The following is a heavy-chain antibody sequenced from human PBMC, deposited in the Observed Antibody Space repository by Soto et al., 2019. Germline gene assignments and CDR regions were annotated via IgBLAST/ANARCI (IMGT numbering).Heavy chain of an antibody. Sequence: QVQLQESGPGLVKPSQTLSLTCTVSGDSISRNGYFWTWIRQQPGQGLEWIGYIYYSGSSYYNPSLKCRFIISVDTSKNPFTPNLSAVTTAVTAVDACARRNMLRRPGDYCAIDVWGQGTTVTVSS. V-gene: IGHV4-31*03. D-gene: IGHD3-10*01. J-gene: IGHJ6*02. CDR3: ARRNMLRRPGDYCAIDV. CDR1: GDSISRNGYF. CDR2: IYYSGSS.